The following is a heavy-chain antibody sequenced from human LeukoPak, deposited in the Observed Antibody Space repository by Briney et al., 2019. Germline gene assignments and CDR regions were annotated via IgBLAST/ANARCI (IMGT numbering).Heavy chain of an antibody. CDR1: GYTFTGYY. CDR2: INPNSGGT. J-gene: IGHJ6*03. Sequence: GASVKVSCKASGYTFTGYYMHWVRQAPGQGLEWMGWINPNSGGTNYAQKFQGRVTMTRDTSISTAYMELSRLRSDDTAVYYCARDSLSLVGWFGERYYYYMDVWGKGTTVTVSS. D-gene: IGHD3-10*01. V-gene: IGHV1-2*02. CDR3: ARDSLSLVGWFGERYYYYMDV.